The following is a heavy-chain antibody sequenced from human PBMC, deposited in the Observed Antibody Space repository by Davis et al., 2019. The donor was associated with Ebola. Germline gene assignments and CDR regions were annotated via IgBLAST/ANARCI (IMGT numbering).Heavy chain of an antibody. CDR3: ATGIWDAFDI. CDR2: INSAGSST. J-gene: IGHJ3*02. V-gene: IGHV3-74*01. CDR1: GFSFSNYW. Sequence: PGGSLRLSCAASGFSFSNYWMHWVRQAPGKGLVWVSRINSAGSSTNYADSVKGRFTISSDNAKNTLYLQMNSLRAEDTAVYYCATGIWDAFDIWGQGTMVTVSS.